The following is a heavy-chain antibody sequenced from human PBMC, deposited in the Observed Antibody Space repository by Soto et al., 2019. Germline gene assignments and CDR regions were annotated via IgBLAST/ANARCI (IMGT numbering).Heavy chain of an antibody. V-gene: IGHV3-23*01. Sequence: GYLRLICEASGLSFSSCAMCWVRHALGKGLEWVSAISGSGGSTYYADSVKGRFTISRDNSKNTLYLQMNSLRDEDKAVYYCAKYMGGQQLGFHYYYYYGMAVWGQGTTVTVSS. CDR3: AKYMGGQQLGFHYYYYYGMAV. J-gene: IGHJ6*02. CDR2: ISGSGGST. D-gene: IGHD6-13*01. CDR1: GLSFSSCA.